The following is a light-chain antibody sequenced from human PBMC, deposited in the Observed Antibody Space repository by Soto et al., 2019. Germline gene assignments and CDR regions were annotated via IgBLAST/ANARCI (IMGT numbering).Light chain of an antibody. Sequence: DIQVTQSPSTLSASVGDRVTITFRASQVISTSLAWYQVKPGKAPKLLIYAASTLESGVPSRFSGTGSGTEFTFSITSLQPEDFGTYYCQQCYMGWTFGQGTKVDIK. J-gene: IGKJ1*01. CDR2: AAS. V-gene: IGKV1-9*01. CDR1: QVISTS. CDR3: QQCYMGWT.